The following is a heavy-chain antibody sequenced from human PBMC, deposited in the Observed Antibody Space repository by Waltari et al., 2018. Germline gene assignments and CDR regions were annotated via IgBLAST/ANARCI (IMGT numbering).Heavy chain of an antibody. CDR2: MNPNSGNT. V-gene: IGHV1-8*03. CDR3: ARGHKIFGVANWFDP. J-gene: IGHJ5*02. Sequence: QVQLVQSGAEVKKPGASVKVSCKASGYTFTRSVLNWVTQSTGQGLEWMGWMNPNSGNTGYAQKFQGRVTITRNTSISTAYMELSSLRSEDTAVYYCARGHKIFGVANWFDPWGQGTLVTVSS. CDR1: GYTFTRSV. D-gene: IGHD3-3*01.